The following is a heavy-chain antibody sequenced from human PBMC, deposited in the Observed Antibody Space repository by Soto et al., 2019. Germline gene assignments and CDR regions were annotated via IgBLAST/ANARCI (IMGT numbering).Heavy chain of an antibody. V-gene: IGHV4-59*01. D-gene: IGHD3-10*01. Sequence: SETLSLTCSVSGGSISSGYWTWIRHPPGKGLEWIGYIYLGGSINYNPSLKSRVIISVDTAKNQFSLSLSSVTAARQYYFGSGSYYNRPFDFWGQGTLVTVSS. CDR1: GGSISSGY. J-gene: IGHJ4*02. CDR3: GSYYNRPFDF. CDR2: IYLGGSI.